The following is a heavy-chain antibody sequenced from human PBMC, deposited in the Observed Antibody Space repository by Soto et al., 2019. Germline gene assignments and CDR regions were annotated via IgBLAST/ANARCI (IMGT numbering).Heavy chain of an antibody. J-gene: IGHJ6*02. V-gene: IGHV1-18*04. CDR2: ISAYNGNT. Sequence: ASVKVSCKASGYTFTSYGISWVRQAPGRGLEWMGWISAYNGNTNYAQKLQGRVTMTTDTSTSTAYMELRSLRSDDTAVYYCARDLPKYDILTGPRTYYGMDVWGQGTTVTVSS. D-gene: IGHD3-9*01. CDR1: GYTFTSYG. CDR3: ARDLPKYDILTGPRTYYGMDV.